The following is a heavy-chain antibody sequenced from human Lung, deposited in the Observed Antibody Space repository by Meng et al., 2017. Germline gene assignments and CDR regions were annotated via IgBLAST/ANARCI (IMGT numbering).Heavy chain of an antibody. CDR2: IYHSGST. Sequence: GSLRLSCTVSGYSISSGYYWGWTRQPPGKGLEWIGSIYHSGSTYYHPSLKSRVTISVDTSKNQFSLKLSSVTAADTAVYYCARVLIAAAGTVDYWGQGTLVTVSS. V-gene: IGHV4-38-2*02. CDR3: ARVLIAAAGTVDY. CDR1: GYSISSGYY. J-gene: IGHJ4*02. D-gene: IGHD6-13*01.